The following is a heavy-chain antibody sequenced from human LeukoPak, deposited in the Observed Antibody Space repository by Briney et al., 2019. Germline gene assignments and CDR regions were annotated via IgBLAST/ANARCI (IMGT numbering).Heavy chain of an antibody. CDR2: INGDGRNI. V-gene: IGHV3-74*01. CDR1: GFTFSSYW. D-gene: IGHD3-16*01. J-gene: IGHJ3*01. Sequence: GGSLRLSCVASGFTFSSYWMHWVRQDPRKGLVWVSRINGDGRNINYADSVRGRFTLSRDNARESVFLQMDSLRVDDTAVYYCARTYAFGRGPPGDAFDVWGPGTWVVVSS. CDR3: ARTYAFGRGPPGDAFDV.